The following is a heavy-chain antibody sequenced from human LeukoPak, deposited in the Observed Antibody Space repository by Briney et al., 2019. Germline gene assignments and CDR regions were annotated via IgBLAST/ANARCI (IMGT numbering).Heavy chain of an antibody. CDR2: ISASGGST. CDR3: AKFDIVVVVAASDGGDY. J-gene: IGHJ4*02. D-gene: IGHD2-15*01. CDR1: GFTFSSYG. Sequence: GGSLRLSCAASGFTFSSYGMSWVRQAPGKGLDWVSAISASGGSTYYADSVKGRFTISRDNSKNTLYLQMNSLRADDTAVYYCAKFDIVVVVAASDGGDYWGQGTLVTVSS. V-gene: IGHV3-23*01.